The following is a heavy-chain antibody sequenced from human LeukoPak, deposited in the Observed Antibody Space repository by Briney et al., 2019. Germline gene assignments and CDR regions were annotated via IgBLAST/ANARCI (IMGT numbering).Heavy chain of an antibody. D-gene: IGHD6-19*01. J-gene: IGHJ6*02. CDR2: ISSNGGST. CDR3: ARAVAGTYYYYYGMDV. V-gene: IGHV3-64*01. CDR1: GFTFSSYA. Sequence: GGSLRLSCAASGFTFSSYAMHWVRQAPGKGLEYVSAISSNGGSTYYANSVKGRFTISRDNSKNTLYLQMGSLRAEDMAVYYRARAVAGTYYYYYGMDVWGQGTTVTVSS.